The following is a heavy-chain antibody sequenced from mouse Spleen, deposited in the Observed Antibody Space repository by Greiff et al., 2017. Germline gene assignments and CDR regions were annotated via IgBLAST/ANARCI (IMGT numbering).Heavy chain of an antibody. J-gene: IGHJ4*01. CDR1: GFTFSSYG. CDR2: INSNGGST. Sequence: EVQGVESGGGLVQPGGSLKLSCAASGFTFSSYGMSWVRQTPDKRLELVATINSNGGSTYYPDSVKGRFTISRDNAKNTLYLQMSSLKSEDTAMYYCARERYYGSMDYWGQGTSVTVSS. V-gene: IGHV5-6-3*01. D-gene: IGHD1-1*01. CDR3: ARERYYGSMDY.